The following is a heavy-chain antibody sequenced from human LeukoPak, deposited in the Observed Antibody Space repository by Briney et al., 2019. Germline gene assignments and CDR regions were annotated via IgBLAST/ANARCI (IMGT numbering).Heavy chain of an antibody. CDR1: GFTFSSYG. CDR3: AKDQYHYGSGSDY. CDR2: IRYDGSNK. D-gene: IGHD3-10*01. V-gene: IGHV3-30*02. J-gene: IGHJ4*02. Sequence: GGSLRLSCAASGFTFSSYGMHWVRQAPGKGLEWVAFIRYDGSNKYYADSVKGRFTISRDNSKNTLYLQMNSLRAEDTAVYYCAKDQYHYGSGSDYWGQGTLVTVSS.